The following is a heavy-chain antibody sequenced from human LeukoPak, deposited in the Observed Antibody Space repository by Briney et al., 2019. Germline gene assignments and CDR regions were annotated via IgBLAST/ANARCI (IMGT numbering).Heavy chain of an antibody. CDR1: GFTFSTYS. Sequence: PGGSLRLSCAASGFTFSTYSMNWVRQAPGEGLEWVSYISSSSSTIFYADSVKGRFTVSRDNAKNSLYLQISTLRDEDTAVYYCARVERSSRVHYFDYWGQGTLVTVSS. D-gene: IGHD3-10*01. J-gene: IGHJ4*02. CDR2: ISSSSSTI. V-gene: IGHV3-48*02. CDR3: ARVERSSRVHYFDY.